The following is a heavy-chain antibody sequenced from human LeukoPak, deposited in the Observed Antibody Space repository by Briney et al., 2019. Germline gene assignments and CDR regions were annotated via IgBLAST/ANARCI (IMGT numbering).Heavy chain of an antibody. J-gene: IGHJ3*02. D-gene: IGHD3-10*01. V-gene: IGHV1-8*01. CDR2: MNPNSGNT. Sequence: ASVTVSCKASGYTFTSYDINWVRQATGQGLEWMGWMNPNSGNTGYAQKFQGRVTMTRNTSISTAYMELSSLRSKDTAVYYCARASPGVDAFDIWGQGTMVTVSS. CDR3: ARASPGVDAFDI. CDR1: GYTFTSYD.